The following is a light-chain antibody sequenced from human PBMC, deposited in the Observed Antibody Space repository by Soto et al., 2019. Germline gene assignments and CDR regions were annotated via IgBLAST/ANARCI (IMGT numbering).Light chain of an antibody. Sequence: DILMTQSPSTLSASVGERVTITCRASQSISSGLAWYQQKPGKAPKLLIYDASTLEIGVPSSFSGSGSGTAFTLTISSLQPDDFATYYCHHYSTALSFGQGTKVDIK. CDR3: HHYSTALS. J-gene: IGKJ1*01. V-gene: IGKV1-5*01. CDR1: QSISSG. CDR2: DAS.